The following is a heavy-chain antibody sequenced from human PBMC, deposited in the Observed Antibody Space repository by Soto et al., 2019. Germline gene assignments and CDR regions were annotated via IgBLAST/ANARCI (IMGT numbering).Heavy chain of an antibody. CDR3: ATRNKGLSRGAFDI. V-gene: IGHV1-18*04. Sequence: ASVKVSCKAPRYTFTKYNINWVRQAPGQGLEWMGWISPNSGNTHYAQRLQGRITLTTDTSTSTAYMELRSLRSDDTAVYYCATRNKGLSRGAFDIWGQGTMVTVSS. CDR2: ISPNSGNT. D-gene: IGHD3-16*02. J-gene: IGHJ3*02. CDR1: RYTFTKYN.